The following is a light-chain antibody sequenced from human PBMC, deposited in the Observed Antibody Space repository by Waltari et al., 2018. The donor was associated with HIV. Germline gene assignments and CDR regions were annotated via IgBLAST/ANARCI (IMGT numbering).Light chain of an antibody. CDR1: ASNIGTNYD. Sequence: QSVLTQPPSVSGAPGQSVTISCSGSASNIGTNYDVNWYQQFPGAAPKLHIFGDYNRPSGVPDRFSGSKSGTSASLAITGLQPEDEADYYCQSYDVALGGFYLFGTGTTVTVL. CDR3: QSYDVALGGFYL. J-gene: IGLJ1*01. CDR2: GDY. V-gene: IGLV1-40*01.